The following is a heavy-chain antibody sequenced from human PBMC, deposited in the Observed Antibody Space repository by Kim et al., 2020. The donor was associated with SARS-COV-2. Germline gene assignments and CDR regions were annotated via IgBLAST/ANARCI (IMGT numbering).Heavy chain of an antibody. Sequence: GSLRLSCAASGFTFSNYWMNWVRQAPGEGLEWVANIKQDGSDRNYVDSVKGRFTISRDNAKNSVFLQMNSLTAEDTAVYYCTRGGSDFWSGYYNWFDPWGQGTRVTVSS. J-gene: IGHJ5*02. D-gene: IGHD3-3*01. CDR3: TRGGSDFWSGYYNWFDP. V-gene: IGHV3-7*01. CDR2: IKQDGSDR. CDR1: GFTFSNYW.